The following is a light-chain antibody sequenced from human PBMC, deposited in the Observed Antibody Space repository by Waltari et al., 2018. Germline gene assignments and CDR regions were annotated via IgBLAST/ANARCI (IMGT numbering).Light chain of an antibody. Sequence: QSALTQPASVSGSPGQSITIPCTGTSSDVGGYNYVSWYQQHPGKAPQLIIYGVSNRPSGVSARFSGSKSGNTASLTVSGLQAEDEAYYYCGSYTLINTLVVFGGGTKVTVL. CDR1: SSDVGGYNY. CDR2: GVS. V-gene: IGLV2-14*01. CDR3: GSYTLINTLVV. J-gene: IGLJ3*02.